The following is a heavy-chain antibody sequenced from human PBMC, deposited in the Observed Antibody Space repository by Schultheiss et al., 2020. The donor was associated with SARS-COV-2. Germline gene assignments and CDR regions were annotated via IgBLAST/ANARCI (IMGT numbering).Heavy chain of an antibody. CDR1: GFTFSSYA. V-gene: IGHV4-34*01. D-gene: IGHD2-15*01. J-gene: IGHJ4*02. Sequence: GSLRLSCAASGFTFSSYAMSWVRQAPGKGLEWIGEINHSGSTNYNPSLKSRVTISVDTSKNQFSLKLSSVTAADTAVYYCARGRGAEVAAAFFDYWGQGTLVTVSS. CDR3: ARGRGAEVAAAFFDY. CDR2: INHSGST.